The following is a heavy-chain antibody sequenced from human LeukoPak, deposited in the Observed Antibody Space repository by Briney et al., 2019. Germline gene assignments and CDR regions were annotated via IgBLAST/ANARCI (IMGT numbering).Heavy chain of an antibody. CDR1: GGSISSYY. V-gene: IGHV4-4*07. J-gene: IGHJ4*02. CDR2: IYTRGST. Sequence: SETLSLTCTVSGGSISSYYWSWIRQPAGKGLEWIGRIYTRGSTNYNPSLKSRVTMSVDTSKNQFSLKLSSVTAADTAVYYCARVGQQLVPGYFDYWGQGTLVTVSS. D-gene: IGHD6-13*01. CDR3: ARVGQQLVPGYFDY.